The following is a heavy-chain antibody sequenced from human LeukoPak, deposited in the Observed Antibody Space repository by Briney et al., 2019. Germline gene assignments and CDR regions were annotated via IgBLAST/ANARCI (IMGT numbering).Heavy chain of an antibody. CDR1: GGSISGGGYS. CDR3: ARVLPGQYDFWSGYYISAFDI. J-gene: IGHJ3*02. Sequence: PSETLSLTCAVSGGSISGGGYSWSWIRQPPGKGLGWIGYIYYGGSTYYNPSLKSRVTISVDTSKNQFSLKLSSVPAADTAVYYCARVLPGQYDFWSGYYISAFDIWGQGTMVTVSS. CDR2: IYYGGST. V-gene: IGHV4-30-4*07. D-gene: IGHD3-3*01.